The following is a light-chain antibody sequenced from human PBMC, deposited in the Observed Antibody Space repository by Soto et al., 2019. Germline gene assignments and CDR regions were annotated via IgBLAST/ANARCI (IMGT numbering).Light chain of an antibody. V-gene: IGKV3-11*01. CDR3: QQRNVWPPIT. CDR1: QSIRTS. CDR2: DAS. J-gene: IGKJ5*01. Sequence: VVLTHSQATLCLSPWLRSTLYFTFSQSIRTSLAWYQQKPGQAPRLVIFDASNRANGVPARFGGSGSGTDFTLTINSLEPEDFAVYYCQQRNVWPPITFGQGTRLEIK.